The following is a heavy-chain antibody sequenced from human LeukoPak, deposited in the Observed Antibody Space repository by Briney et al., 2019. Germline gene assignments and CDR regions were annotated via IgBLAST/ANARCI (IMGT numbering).Heavy chain of an antibody. V-gene: IGHV1-69*05. J-gene: IGHJ4*02. CDR2: IIPIFGTA. Sequence: SVKVSCKASGGTFSSYAISWVRQAPGQGLEWMGGIIPIFGTANYAQKFQGGVTITTDESTSTAYMELSSLRSEDTAVYYCAREVVGGSGTLDFRAPLDYWGQGTLVTVSS. D-gene: IGHD6-19*01. CDR3: AREVVGGSGTLDFRAPLDY. CDR1: GGTFSSYA.